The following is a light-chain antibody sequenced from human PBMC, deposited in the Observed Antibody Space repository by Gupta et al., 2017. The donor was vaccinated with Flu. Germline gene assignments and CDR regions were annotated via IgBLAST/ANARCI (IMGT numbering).Light chain of an antibody. CDR3: QQRRTSIT. CDR2: DAS. Sequence: SPATMSLSTGERTTRSCRDSQNVDVCVEWLQQKPGQAPRLIIYDASKSAIGSPDRFSGGGDAKDFTLTSSGREDEDFAVYYAQQRRTSITFGQGTKVENK. V-gene: IGKV3-11*01. CDR1: QNVDVC. J-gene: IGKJ2*01.